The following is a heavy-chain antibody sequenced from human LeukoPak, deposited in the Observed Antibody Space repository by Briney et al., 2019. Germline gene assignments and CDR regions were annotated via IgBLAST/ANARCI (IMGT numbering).Heavy chain of an antibody. J-gene: IGHJ4*02. CDR2: INSDGSTT. CDR1: GFTFSTYW. V-gene: IGHV3-74*01. CDR3: ARGGRSTTSCSH. D-gene: IGHD2-2*01. Sequence: GGSLRLSCAASGFTFSTYWMHWVRQAPGEGLVWVSRINSDGSTTDYADSVKGRFTISRDNAKNTLYLQMNSLRADDTAVYYCARGGRSTTSCSHWGQGTLVTVSS.